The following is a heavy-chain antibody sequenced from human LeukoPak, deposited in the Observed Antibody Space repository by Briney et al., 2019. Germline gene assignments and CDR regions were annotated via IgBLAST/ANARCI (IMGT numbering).Heavy chain of an antibody. V-gene: IGHV1-69*06. J-gene: IGHJ5*02. CDR1: GYTFTSYA. Sequence: ASVKVSCKASGYTFTSYAMNWVRQAPGQGLEWMGGILPVSNTANNAQNFQGRVTFTADTSTGTAYMELSSLRSEDTAVYYCARADRYYYDSSGPLGPWGQGTLVTVSS. D-gene: IGHD3-22*01. CDR3: ARADRYYYDSSGPLGP. CDR2: ILPVSNTA.